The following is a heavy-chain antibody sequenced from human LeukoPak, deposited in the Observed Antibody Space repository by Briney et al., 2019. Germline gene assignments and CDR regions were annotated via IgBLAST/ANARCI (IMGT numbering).Heavy chain of an antibody. J-gene: IGHJ4*02. CDR1: GYTLTELS. V-gene: IGHV1-24*01. CDR2: FDPEDGET. CDR3: ATDISTVTTFFDY. D-gene: IGHD4-17*01. Sequence: GASVKVSCKVSGYTLTELSMHWVRQAPGKGLEWMGGFDPEDGETIYAQRFQGRVTMTEDTSTDTAYMELSSLRSEDTAVYYCATDISTVTTFFDYWGQGTLVTVSS.